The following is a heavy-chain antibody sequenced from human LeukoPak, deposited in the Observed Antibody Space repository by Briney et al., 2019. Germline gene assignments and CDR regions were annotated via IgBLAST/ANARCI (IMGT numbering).Heavy chain of an antibody. Sequence: SETLSLTCTVSGVSISSSSYYWGWIRQPPGKGLEWIGSISYSGSTYYNLPLKSRVTISVDMSKNQFSLKLTSVTAADTAVYYCARSGGSSWPYYFDYWGQGTLVTVSS. CDR1: GVSISSSSYY. V-gene: IGHV4-39*07. D-gene: IGHD6-13*01. J-gene: IGHJ4*02. CDR2: ISYSGST. CDR3: ARSGGSSWPYYFDY.